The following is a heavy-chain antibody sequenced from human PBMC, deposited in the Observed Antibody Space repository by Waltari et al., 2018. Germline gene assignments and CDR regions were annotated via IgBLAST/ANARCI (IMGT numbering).Heavy chain of an antibody. CDR3: AREGVRGVHAFDI. Sequence: EVQLVETGGGLIQPGGSLRLSCAASGFTVSSNYMSWVRQAPGKGLEWVSVIYSGGSTYYADSVKGRFTISRDNSKNTLYLQMNSLRAEDTAVYYCAREGVRGVHAFDIWGQGTMVTVSS. CDR1: GFTVSSNY. D-gene: IGHD3-10*01. J-gene: IGHJ3*02. CDR2: IYSGGST. V-gene: IGHV3-53*02.